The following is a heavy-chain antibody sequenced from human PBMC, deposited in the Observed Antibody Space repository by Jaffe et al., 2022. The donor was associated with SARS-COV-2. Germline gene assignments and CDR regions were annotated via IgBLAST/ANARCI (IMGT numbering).Heavy chain of an antibody. V-gene: IGHV3-23*01. CDR2: ISGSGGST. Sequence: EVQLLESGGGLVQPGGSLRLSCAASGFTFSSYAMSWVRQAPGKGLEWVSAISGSGGSTYYADSVKGRFTISRDNSKNTLYLQMNSLRAEDTAVYYCAKDTVIAVAGNDYFDYWGQGTLVTVSS. D-gene: IGHD6-19*01. CDR3: AKDTVIAVAGNDYFDY. J-gene: IGHJ4*02. CDR1: GFTFSSYA.